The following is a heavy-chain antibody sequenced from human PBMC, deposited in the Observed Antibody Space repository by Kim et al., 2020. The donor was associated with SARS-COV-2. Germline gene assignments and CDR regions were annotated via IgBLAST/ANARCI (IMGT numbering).Heavy chain of an antibody. J-gene: IGHJ4*02. V-gene: IGHV1-18*01. CDR2: ISAYNGNT. D-gene: IGHD6-13*01. CDR3: AREAAGGFEY. Sequence: ASVKVSCKASGYTFTSYGISWVRQAPGQGLEWMGWISAYNGNTNYAQKSQARVTLTVDTSTRTAHMELRSLRSDDTAVYYCAREAAGGFEYWGQGTLVTV. CDR1: GYTFTSYG.